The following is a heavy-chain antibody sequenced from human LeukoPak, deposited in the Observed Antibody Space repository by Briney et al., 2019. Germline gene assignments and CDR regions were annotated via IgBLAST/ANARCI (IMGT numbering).Heavy chain of an antibody. V-gene: IGHV3-9*01. Sequence: GESLRLSCETSGFSFSTYWMSWVRQAPGKGLEWVSSISWNSGTLAYADSVKGRFTISRDNAKNSLYLQMNSLRTEDTALYYCAKDEGSYKGSWFDPWGQGTLVTVSS. CDR2: ISWNSGTL. D-gene: IGHD1-26*01. CDR3: AKDEGSYKGSWFDP. J-gene: IGHJ5*02. CDR1: GFSFSTYW.